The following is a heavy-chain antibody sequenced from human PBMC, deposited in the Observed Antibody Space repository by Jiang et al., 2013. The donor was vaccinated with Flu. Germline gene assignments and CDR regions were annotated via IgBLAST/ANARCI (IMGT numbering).Heavy chain of an antibody. CDR2: IKEDGSDK. V-gene: IGHV3-7*03. D-gene: IGHD3-10*01. CDR1: GFIFNSYW. Sequence: GGPLRLSCAASGFIFNSYWMSWVRQAPGKGLEWVANIKEDGSDKYYVDSVKGRFTISRDNAENSLYLQMNTLTADDTAVYYCARNPRGRFDYWGQGILVTVSS. CDR3: ARNPRGRFDY. J-gene: IGHJ4*02.